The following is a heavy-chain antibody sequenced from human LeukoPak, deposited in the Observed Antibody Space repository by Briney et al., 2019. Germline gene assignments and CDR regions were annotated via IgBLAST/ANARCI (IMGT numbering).Heavy chain of an antibody. Sequence: GGSLRLSCAGSGFSFSNYWMSWVRQAPGKGLEWVANIKVDGSETYYVDSVKGRFTISRDNSKNSLYLQMNYLRAEDTAVYYCARDLTNWNDATFDIWGQGTMVTVAS. V-gene: IGHV3-7*01. D-gene: IGHD1-1*01. CDR3: ARDLTNWNDATFDI. CDR1: GFSFSNYW. J-gene: IGHJ3*02. CDR2: IKVDGSET.